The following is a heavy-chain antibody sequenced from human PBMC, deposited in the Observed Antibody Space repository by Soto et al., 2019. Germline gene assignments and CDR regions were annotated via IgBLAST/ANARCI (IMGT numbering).Heavy chain of an antibody. Sequence: SVKVSCKASGGTFSSYTISWVRQAPGQGLEWMGRIIPILGIANYAQKFQGRVTITADKSTSTAYMELSSLRSEDTAVYYCAARYCSSTSCYPNWFDPWGQGTLVTVSS. J-gene: IGHJ5*02. D-gene: IGHD2-2*01. CDR1: GGTFSSYT. V-gene: IGHV1-69*02. CDR2: IIPILGIA. CDR3: AARYCSSTSCYPNWFDP.